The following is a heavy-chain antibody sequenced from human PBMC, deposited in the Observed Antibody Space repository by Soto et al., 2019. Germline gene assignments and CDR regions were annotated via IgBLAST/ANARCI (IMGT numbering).Heavy chain of an antibody. CDR1: GGTFSSYA. V-gene: IGHV1-69*01. J-gene: IGHJ6*02. CDR3: ARERCSSTSCYTSTYYYYGMDV. CDR2: IIPIFGTA. D-gene: IGHD2-2*02. Sequence: SVKVSCKASGGTFSSYAISWVRQAPVQGLEWMGGIIPIFGTANYAQKFQGRVTITADESTSTAYMELSSLRSEDTAVYYCARERCSSTSCYTSTYYYYGMDVWGQGTTVTVSS.